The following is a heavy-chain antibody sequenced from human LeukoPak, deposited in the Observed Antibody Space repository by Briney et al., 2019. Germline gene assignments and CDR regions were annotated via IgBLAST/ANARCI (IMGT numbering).Heavy chain of an antibody. D-gene: IGHD3-22*01. CDR2: ISGSSSYI. Sequence: GGSLRLSCAASGFTFSSYSMNWVRQAPGEGLEWVSSISGSSSYIYYADSVKGRFTISRDNAKNSLYLQMNSLRAEDTAVYYCARSFRGYYDSSGYSRYYYMDVWGKGTTVTISS. J-gene: IGHJ6*03. CDR1: GFTFSSYS. CDR3: ARSFRGYYDSSGYSRYYYMDV. V-gene: IGHV3-21*01.